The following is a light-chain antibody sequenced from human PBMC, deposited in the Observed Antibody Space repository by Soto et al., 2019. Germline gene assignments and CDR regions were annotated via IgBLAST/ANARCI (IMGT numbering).Light chain of an antibody. V-gene: IGKV3-20*01. CDR1: QSVAGRY. J-gene: IGKJ1*01. CDR3: HQYGDRMT. Sequence: EIVLTQSPGTLSLSPGERATLSCRASQSVAGRYLAWYQQKPGQAPRLLIYGASSRATGIPDRFSGSGSGTYFTFTSSRLEPEDFAVYSCHQYGDRMTLGQGTKVEIK. CDR2: GAS.